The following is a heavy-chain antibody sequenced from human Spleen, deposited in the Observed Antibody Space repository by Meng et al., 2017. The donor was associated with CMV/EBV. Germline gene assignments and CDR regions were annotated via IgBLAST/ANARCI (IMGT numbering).Heavy chain of an antibody. D-gene: IGHD5-12*01. V-gene: IGHV1-18*01. Sequence: KGSCKASGYACGRYGISEVRQAPGQGLEWMGWISAYNGNTDFAQNLQDRVTMTTDTSTNTAYMELRRLRSDDTAVYYCACGGYFGDYWGQGTLVTVSS. J-gene: IGHJ4*02. CDR3: ACGGYFGDY. CDR2: ISAYNGNT. CDR1: GYACGRYG.